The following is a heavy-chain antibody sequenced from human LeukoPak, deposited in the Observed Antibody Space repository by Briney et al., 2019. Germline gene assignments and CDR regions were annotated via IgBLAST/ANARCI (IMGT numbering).Heavy chain of an antibody. V-gene: IGHV3-30*02. Sequence: GGSLRLSCEVSGFRLTTYGTHWVRQAPGKGLEWVAYIPFDGSDEYYVDSVKGRFSISRDNSKNTLYLQMNSLRAEDTAVYYCAKVESTDTAMADYWGQGTLVTVSS. CDR2: IPFDGSDE. CDR1: GFRLTTYG. J-gene: IGHJ4*02. D-gene: IGHD5-18*01. CDR3: AKVESTDTAMADY.